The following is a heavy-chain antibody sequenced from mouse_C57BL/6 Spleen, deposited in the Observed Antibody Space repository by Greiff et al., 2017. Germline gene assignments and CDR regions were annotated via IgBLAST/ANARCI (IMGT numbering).Heavy chain of an antibody. CDR1: GYTFTSYG. D-gene: IGHD2-4*01. CDR2: IYPRSGNT. CDR3: ATIYYDYDDYAMDY. Sequence: VQLQESGAELARPGASVKLSCKASGYTFTSYGISWVKQRTGQGLEWIGEIYPRSGNTYYNEKFKGKATLTADKSSSTAYMELHSLTSEDSAVYFCATIYYDYDDYAMDYWGQGTSVTVSS. V-gene: IGHV1-81*01. J-gene: IGHJ4*01.